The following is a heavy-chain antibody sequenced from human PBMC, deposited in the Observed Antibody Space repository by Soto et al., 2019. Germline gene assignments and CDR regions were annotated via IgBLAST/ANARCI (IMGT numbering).Heavy chain of an antibody. CDR1: GGSISSGGYY. D-gene: IGHD3-22*01. CDR3: ARSLGCNSSGYYYFVDY. Sequence: SETLSLTCTVSGGSISSGGYYWSWIRQHPGKGLEWIGYIYYSGSTYYNPSLKSRVTISVDTSKNQFSLKLSSVTAADTAVYNCARSLGCNSSGYYYFVDYWGQGTLVTVSS. V-gene: IGHV4-31*03. J-gene: IGHJ4*02. CDR2: IYYSGST.